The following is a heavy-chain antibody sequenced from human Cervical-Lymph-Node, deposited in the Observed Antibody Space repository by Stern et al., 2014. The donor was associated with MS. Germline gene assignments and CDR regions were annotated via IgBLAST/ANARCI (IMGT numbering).Heavy chain of an antibody. Sequence: QVQLVQSGAEVKKPGSSVKVSCKASGGTFNNYIFSWVRQAPGQGLEWMGGIIPIFGTANYAQKFQGRVTITADISTSTDYMELNGLSSEAPAVYYWPRAPPATDYWGQGTLVTVSS. CDR2: IIPIFGTA. J-gene: IGHJ4*02. CDR1: GGTFNNYI. CDR3: PRAPPATDY. V-gene: IGHV1-69*06.